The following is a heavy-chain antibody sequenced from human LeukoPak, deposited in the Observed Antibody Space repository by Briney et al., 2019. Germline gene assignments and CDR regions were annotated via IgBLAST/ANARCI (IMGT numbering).Heavy chain of an antibody. CDR3: ARVSGSGTYYGGYDRINWFAP. J-gene: IGHJ5*02. CDR2: TYYSGNT. D-gene: IGHD3-10*01. Sequence: PSETLSLTCAVSGGSISSGDYYWSWIRQPPGKGLEWIGYTYYSGNTYYNPSLKSRVTISVDTSKNQFSLKLSSVTAADTAVYYCARVSGSGTYYGGYDRINWFAPWGQGTLVTVSS. CDR1: GGSISSGDYY. V-gene: IGHV4-30-4*01.